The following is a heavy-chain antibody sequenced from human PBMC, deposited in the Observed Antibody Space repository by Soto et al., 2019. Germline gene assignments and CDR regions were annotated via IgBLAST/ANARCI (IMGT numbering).Heavy chain of an antibody. V-gene: IGHV5-51*01. Sequence: GESLKISCKGSGYSFTSYWIGWVRQMPGKGLEWMGIIYPGDSDTRYSPSFQGQVTISADKSISTAYLQWSSLKASDTAMYYCARHSWFGELNHDAFDIWGQGTMVTVSS. CDR1: GYSFTSYW. D-gene: IGHD3-10*01. CDR3: ARHSWFGELNHDAFDI. CDR2: IYPGDSDT. J-gene: IGHJ3*02.